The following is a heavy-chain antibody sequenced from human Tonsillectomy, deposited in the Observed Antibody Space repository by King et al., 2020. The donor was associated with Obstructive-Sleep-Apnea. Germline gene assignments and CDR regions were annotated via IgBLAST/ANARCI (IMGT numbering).Heavy chain of an antibody. J-gene: IGHJ3*02. V-gene: IGHV3-9*01. Sequence: VQLVESGGGLVQPGRSLRLSCAVSGFTFDDFSMHWVRKAPGKGLEWVSGISLNSGSTGYADSVKGRFTISRDNAKNFLYLQMNSLSAEDTALYYCAKDIRTGSSSPGAFDIWGQGTMVIVSA. CDR2: ISLNSGST. CDR1: GFTFDDFS. CDR3: AKDIRTGSSSPGAFDI. D-gene: IGHD6-13*01.